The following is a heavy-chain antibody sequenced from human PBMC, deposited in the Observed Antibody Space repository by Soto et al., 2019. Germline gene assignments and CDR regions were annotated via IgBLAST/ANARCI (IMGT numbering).Heavy chain of an antibody. V-gene: IGHV4-59*01. CDR1: GGSISSYY. Sequence: PSETLSLTCTVSGGSISSYYWSWIRQPPGKGLEWIGYIYYSGSTNYNPSLKSRVTISVDTSKNQFSLKLSSVTAADTAVYYCERESCSSTSCRNNWFDPWGQGTLVTVSS. CDR3: ERESCSSTSCRNNWFDP. D-gene: IGHD2-2*01. CDR2: IYYSGST. J-gene: IGHJ5*02.